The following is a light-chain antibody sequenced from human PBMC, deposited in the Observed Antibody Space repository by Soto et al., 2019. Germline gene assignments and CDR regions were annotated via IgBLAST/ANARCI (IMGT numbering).Light chain of an antibody. J-gene: IGKJ2*01. CDR1: QSVSSSY. V-gene: IGKV3-20*01. CDR2: GAS. Sequence: EIVLTQSPGTLSLSPGERATLSCRASQSVSSSYLAWYQQKPGQAPRLLIYGASSRATGIPDRFSGSGSGTDFTITISRLEPEDFAVYYCQQYGSSPDYTFGQGTKLEIK. CDR3: QQYGSSPDYT.